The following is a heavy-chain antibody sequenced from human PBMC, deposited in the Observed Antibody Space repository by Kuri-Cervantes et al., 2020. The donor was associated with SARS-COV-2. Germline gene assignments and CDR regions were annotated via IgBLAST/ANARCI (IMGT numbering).Heavy chain of an antibody. V-gene: IGHV3-72*01. CDR3: ARVSRSGYLDY. CDR1: GFTFSDHY. J-gene: IGHJ4*02. Sequence: GGSLRLSCAASGFTFSDHYMDWVRRAPGKGLEWVGRTRNKANSYTTEYAASVKGRFTISRDDSKNSLYLQMNSLKTEDTAVYYCARVSRSGYLDYWGQGTLVTVSS. CDR2: TRNKANSYTT. D-gene: IGHD3-3*01.